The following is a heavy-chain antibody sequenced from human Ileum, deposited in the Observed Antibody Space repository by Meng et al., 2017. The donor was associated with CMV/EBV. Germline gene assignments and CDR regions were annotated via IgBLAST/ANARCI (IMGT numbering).Heavy chain of an antibody. Sequence: GESLKISCAASGFTFSSYSMNWVRQAPGKGLEWVSSISSSSSYIYYADSVKGRFTISRDNAKNSLYLQMNSLRAEDTAVYYCARDYTIFGVVTSYYYYYGMDVWGQGTMVTVSS. V-gene: IGHV3-21*01. J-gene: IGHJ6*02. CDR3: ARDYTIFGVVTSYYYYYGMDV. CDR1: GFTFSSYS. CDR2: ISSSSSYI. D-gene: IGHD3-3*01.